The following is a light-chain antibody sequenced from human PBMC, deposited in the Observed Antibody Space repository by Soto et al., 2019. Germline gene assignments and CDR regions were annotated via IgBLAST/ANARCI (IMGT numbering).Light chain of an antibody. CDR3: QQYGNSPQT. V-gene: IGKV3-20*01. CDR2: AAS. J-gene: IGKJ1*01. CDR1: QTFSSSF. Sequence: ISLTQSPVALSLSPVERATLSCRASQTFSSSFLAWYQQTPGQAPRLLIYAASSRATGIPDRLSGSGSGTDLTLTISRLEPEDFAVYYCQQYGNSPQTFGQGTKV.